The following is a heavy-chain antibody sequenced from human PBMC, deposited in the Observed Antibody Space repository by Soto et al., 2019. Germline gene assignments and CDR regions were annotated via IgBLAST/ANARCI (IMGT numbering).Heavy chain of an antibody. J-gene: IGHJ5*02. Sequence: QLQLQESGPGLVKPSETLSLICSVSGVSISGSSYYWGWIRQPPGKGLEWIGSIYYSGQTYYNPFLKGRVTISVDRSNNQFSLNLTSVTATDTAIYYCARHGSSWGQGTLVTVSS. CDR3: ARHGSS. CDR2: IYYSGQT. V-gene: IGHV4-39*01. CDR1: GVSISGSSYY.